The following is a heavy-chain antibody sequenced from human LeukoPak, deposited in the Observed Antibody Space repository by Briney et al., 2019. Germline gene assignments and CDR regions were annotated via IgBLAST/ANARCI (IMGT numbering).Heavy chain of an antibody. CDR2: IKEDGSDK. CDR1: GISFSNYW. J-gene: IGHJ4*02. D-gene: IGHD2-15*01. Sequence: GGSLRLSCAASGISFSNYWMTWIRQAPERGLQWVANIKEDGSDKNYADSVKGRFTISRDNAKNLLYLQMNSLRAEDTAVYYCAKDYDCSGGSCYYFDYWGQGTLVTVSS. CDR3: AKDYDCSGGSCYYFDY. V-gene: IGHV3-7*03.